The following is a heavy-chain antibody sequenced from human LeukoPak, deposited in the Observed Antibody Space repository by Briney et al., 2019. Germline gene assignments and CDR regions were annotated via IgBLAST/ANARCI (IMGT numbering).Heavy chain of an antibody. V-gene: IGHV1-18*01. Sequence: ASVKVSCKASGYTFTSYGISWVRQAPGQGLEWMGWISAYNGNTNYAQKFQGRVTMTEDTSTDTAYMELSSLRSEDTAVYYCATDSSRYFSLLFDYWGQGTLVTVSS. D-gene: IGHD3-22*01. J-gene: IGHJ4*02. CDR3: ATDSSRYFSLLFDY. CDR2: ISAYNGNT. CDR1: GYTFTSYG.